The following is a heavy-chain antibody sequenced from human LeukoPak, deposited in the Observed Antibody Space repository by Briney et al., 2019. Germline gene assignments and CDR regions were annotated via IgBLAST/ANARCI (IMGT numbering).Heavy chain of an antibody. Sequence: GASVKVSCKASGYTLTSYGISWVRQAPGQGLEWMGWISAYNGNTNYAQKLQGRVTMTTDTSTSTAYMELRSLRSDVTAVYYCATEHGYSYGNYYYYMDVWGKGTTVTVSS. CDR3: ATEHGYSYGNYYYYMDV. D-gene: IGHD5-18*01. CDR2: ISAYNGNT. J-gene: IGHJ6*03. CDR1: GYTLTSYG. V-gene: IGHV1-18*01.